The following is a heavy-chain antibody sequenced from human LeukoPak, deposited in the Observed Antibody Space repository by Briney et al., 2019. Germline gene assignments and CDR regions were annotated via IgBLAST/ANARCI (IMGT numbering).Heavy chain of an antibody. D-gene: IGHD1-7*01. Sequence: GGSLRLSCVGSGFTFSNYWMTWVRQAPGKGLEWVASIKQDGSEKYYVDSVKGRFTFSRDNAKNSLYLQMDSLRAEDTAVYYCARQAGTTVDWFDPWGQGTLVTVSS. J-gene: IGHJ5*02. CDR2: IKQDGSEK. CDR3: ARQAGTTVDWFDP. CDR1: GFTFSNYW. V-gene: IGHV3-7*03.